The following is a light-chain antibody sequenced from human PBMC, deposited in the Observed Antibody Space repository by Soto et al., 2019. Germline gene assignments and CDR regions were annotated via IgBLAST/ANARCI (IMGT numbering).Light chain of an antibody. J-gene: IGLJ1*01. CDR2: EGS. CDR1: SSDVGRYNI. Sequence: QSVLTQPASVSGSPGQSITISCTGTSSDVGRYNIVSWYQQHPGKAPKLMIYEGSKRPSGVSNRFSGSKSGNTASLTISGLQAEDEAVYYCCSYAGSSTYVFGTGTKLTVL. V-gene: IGLV2-23*01. CDR3: CSYAGSSTYV.